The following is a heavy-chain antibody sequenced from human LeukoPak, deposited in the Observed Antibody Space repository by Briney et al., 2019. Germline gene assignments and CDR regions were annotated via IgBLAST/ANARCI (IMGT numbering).Heavy chain of an antibody. CDR2: IKQDGSEK. CDR1: GFTFSRYW. CDR3: ARDWYRVAVAGRRGVGIDY. J-gene: IGHJ4*02. Sequence: PGGSLRLSCSASGFTFSRYWMSWVRQAPGKGLELVANIKQDGSEKYYVDSVKGRFTISREKAKNSLYPQMNSLRAEATAVYYCARDWYRVAVAGRRGVGIDYWGQGTLVTVSS. V-gene: IGHV3-7*01. D-gene: IGHD6-19*01.